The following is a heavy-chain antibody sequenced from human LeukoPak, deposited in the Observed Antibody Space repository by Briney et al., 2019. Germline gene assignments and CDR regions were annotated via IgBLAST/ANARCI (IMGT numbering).Heavy chain of an antibody. Sequence: ASVKVSCKASGYTFTGYYMHWVRQAPGQGLEWMGWINPNSGGTNYAQKFQGRVTMTRDTSISTAYMELSRLRSDDTAVYYCARLTNDYVWGSYRYRNFYNWFDPWGQGTLVTVSS. CDR1: GYTFTGYY. CDR2: INPNSGGT. CDR3: ARLTNDYVWGSYRYRNFYNWFDP. D-gene: IGHD3-16*02. J-gene: IGHJ5*02. V-gene: IGHV1-2*02.